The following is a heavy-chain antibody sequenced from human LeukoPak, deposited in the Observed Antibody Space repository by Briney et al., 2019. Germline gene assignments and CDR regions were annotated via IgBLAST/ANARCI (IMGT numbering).Heavy chain of an antibody. CDR1: GGSISSYY. CDR3: AAARMDTAMVKFDY. CDR2: IYYSGST. D-gene: IGHD5-18*01. J-gene: IGHJ4*02. V-gene: IGHV4-59*08. Sequence: SETLSLTCTVSGGSISSYYWSWIRQPPGKGLEWIGYIYYSGSTNYNPSLKSRVTISVDTSKNQFSLKLSSVTAADTAVYYCAAARMDTAMVKFDYWGQGTLVTVSS.